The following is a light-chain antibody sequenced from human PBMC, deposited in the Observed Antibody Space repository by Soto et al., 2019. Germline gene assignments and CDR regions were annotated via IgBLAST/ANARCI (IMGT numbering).Light chain of an antibody. CDR1: SSDVVTYNY. CDR3: SSYTTSNTQV. J-gene: IGLJ3*02. Sequence: QSALTQPASVSGSPGQSITISCTGTSSDVVTYNYVSWYQHRPGKAPKLMIYDVSYRPSGVSNRFSGSKSANTASLTISGLQAEDEADYYCSSYTTSNTQVFGGGTQLTVL. CDR2: DVS. V-gene: IGLV2-14*01.